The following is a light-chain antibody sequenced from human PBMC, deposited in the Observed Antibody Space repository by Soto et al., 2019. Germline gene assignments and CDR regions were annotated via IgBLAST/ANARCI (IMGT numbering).Light chain of an antibody. CDR2: GAS. Sequence: EIVLPQSPGTLSLSPGERATLSCRASQSVSSTYVAWYQQKPGQAPRLIIYGASSRATGIPDRFSGSGSGTDFTISISRLESEDVAVYYCQQYDSSLYTFGQGTKLEIK. V-gene: IGKV3-20*01. CDR3: QQYDSSLYT. J-gene: IGKJ2*01. CDR1: QSVSSTY.